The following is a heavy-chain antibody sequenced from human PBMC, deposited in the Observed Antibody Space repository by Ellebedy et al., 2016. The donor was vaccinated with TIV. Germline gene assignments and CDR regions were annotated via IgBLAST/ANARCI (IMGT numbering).Heavy chain of an antibody. CDR1: GYTLTELS. V-gene: IGHV1-24*01. Sequence: AASVKVSCKVSGYTLTELSMHWVRQAPGKGLEWMGGFDPEDGETIYAQKFQGRVTMTEDTSTDTAYMELSSLRSEDTAVYYCATDVTDYYDSSVDIWGQGTMVTVSS. CDR3: ATDVTDYYDSSVDI. D-gene: IGHD3-22*01. J-gene: IGHJ3*02. CDR2: FDPEDGET.